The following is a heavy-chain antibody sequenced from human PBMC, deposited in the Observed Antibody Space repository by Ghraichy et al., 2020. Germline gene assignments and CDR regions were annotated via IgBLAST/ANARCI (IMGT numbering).Heavy chain of an antibody. CDR3: ARFEEVYYGMDV. CDR2: IYSGGIT. Sequence: GGSLRLSCAASGFTVSSNYMSWVRQAPGKGLEWVSVIYSGGITYYADSVKGRFTISRDNSKNTLYLQMNSLRAEDTAVYYCARFEEVYYGMDVWGQGTMVTVSS. J-gene: IGHJ6*02. D-gene: IGHD3-16*01. V-gene: IGHV3-53*01. CDR1: GFTVSSNY.